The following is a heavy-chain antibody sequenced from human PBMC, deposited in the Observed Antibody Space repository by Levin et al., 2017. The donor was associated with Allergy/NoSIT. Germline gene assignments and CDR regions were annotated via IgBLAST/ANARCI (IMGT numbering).Heavy chain of an antibody. V-gene: IGHV4-30-4*01. D-gene: IGHD7-27*01. Sequence: SETLSLTCTVSGGSISSGDYYWSWIRQPPGKGLEWIGSIYYSGSTYYNPSLKSRVTISVDTSKNQFSLKLNSVTAADTAVYFCARRTLTGALLAVFGYWGQGTLVTVSS. CDR3: ARRTLTGALLAVFGY. J-gene: IGHJ4*02. CDR1: GGSISSGDYY. CDR2: IYYSGST.